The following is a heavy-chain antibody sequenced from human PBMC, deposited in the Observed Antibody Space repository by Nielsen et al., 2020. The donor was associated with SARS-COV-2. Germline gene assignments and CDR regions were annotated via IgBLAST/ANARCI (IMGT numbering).Heavy chain of an antibody. CDR1: GYTLTELS. CDR2: FDPEDGET. D-gene: IGHD5-18*01. Sequence: ASVKVSCKVSGYTLTELSMHWVRQALGKGLEWMGGFDPEDGETIYAQKFQGRVTMTEDTSTDTAYMELSSLRSEDTAVYYCATGGPAMVKYFQHWGQGTLVTVSS. V-gene: IGHV1-24*01. J-gene: IGHJ1*01. CDR3: ATGGPAMVKYFQH.